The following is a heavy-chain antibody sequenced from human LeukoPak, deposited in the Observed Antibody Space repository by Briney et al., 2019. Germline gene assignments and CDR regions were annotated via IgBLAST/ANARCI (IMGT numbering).Heavy chain of an antibody. J-gene: IGHJ5*02. V-gene: IGHV1-69*04. Sequence: SVKVSCKASGGTFSSYAISWVRQAPGQGLEWTGRIIPILGIANYAQKFQGRVTITADKSTSTAYMELSSLRSEDTAVYYCARGGITMVRGVIIPPLSWFDPWGQGTLVTVSS. CDR3: ARGGITMVRGVIIPPLSWFDP. CDR2: IIPILGIA. CDR1: GGTFSSYA. D-gene: IGHD3-10*01.